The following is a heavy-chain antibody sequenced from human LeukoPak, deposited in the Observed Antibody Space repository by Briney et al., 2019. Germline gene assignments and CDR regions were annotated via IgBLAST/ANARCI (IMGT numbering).Heavy chain of an antibody. D-gene: IGHD2-2*01. V-gene: IGHV3-74*01. Sequence: GGSLRLSCAASGFSFSSYWMHWVRQAPGKGLVWVSRINIDGSTTTYADSVKGRFTISRDNAKNTLSLQMNNLRAEDTAMYYCAKGRYCRSTSCLIGGYWGPGTLVTVSS. CDR2: INIDGSTT. J-gene: IGHJ4*02. CDR1: GFSFSSYW. CDR3: AKGRYCRSTSCLIGGY.